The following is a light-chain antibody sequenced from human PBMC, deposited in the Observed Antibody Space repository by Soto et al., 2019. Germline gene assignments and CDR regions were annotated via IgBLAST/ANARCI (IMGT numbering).Light chain of an antibody. CDR3: QQYNDYSWT. V-gene: IGKV1-5*03. J-gene: IGKJ1*01. CDR2: KAS. Sequence: DIQMTQSPSTLSGSVGDRVSINCRASQSISAWLAWYQQKPGKAPRLLIYKASTLEIGVPSRFSGSGSGTEFTLTISSLQPDDVATYYCQQYNDYSWTFGQGTKV. CDR1: QSISAW.